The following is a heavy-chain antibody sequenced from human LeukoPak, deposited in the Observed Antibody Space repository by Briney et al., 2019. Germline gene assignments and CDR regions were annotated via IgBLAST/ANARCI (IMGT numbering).Heavy chain of an antibody. Sequence: GGSLRLSCAASGFTFSNAWMSWVRQAPGKWLECVARVKSNAADGTPTYPAPVKRRFTISRDDSKNTMYLQMNRLKTEDTAVYYCTTRISRDGYNWAYDSWGQGTLVSVS. CDR3: TTRISRDGYNWAYDS. J-gene: IGHJ4*02. D-gene: IGHD5-24*01. CDR2: VKSNAADGTP. V-gene: IGHV3-15*01. CDR1: GFTFSNAW.